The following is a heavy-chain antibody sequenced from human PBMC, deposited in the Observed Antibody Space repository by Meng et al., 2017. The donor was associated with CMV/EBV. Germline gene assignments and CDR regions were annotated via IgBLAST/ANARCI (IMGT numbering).Heavy chain of an antibody. CDR1: GFTFSSYG. D-gene: IGHD1-7*01. Sequence: GESLKISCAASGFTFSSYGMHWVRQAPGKGLEWVAFIRYDGSNKYYADSVKGRFTISRDNSKNTLYLQMNSLRAEDTAVYYCAKDAFNWNLSWFDPWGQGTLVTVSS. CDR3: AKDAFNWNLSWFDP. CDR2: IRYDGSNK. J-gene: IGHJ5*02. V-gene: IGHV3-30*02.